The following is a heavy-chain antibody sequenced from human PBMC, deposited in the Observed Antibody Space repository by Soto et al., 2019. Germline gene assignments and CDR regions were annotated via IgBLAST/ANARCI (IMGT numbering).Heavy chain of an antibody. CDR1: GGTFSSYA. CDR3: ARAPATIFGVAPYYYGMDV. CDR2: IIPIFGTA. J-gene: IGHJ6*02. Sequence: ASVKVSCKASGGTFSSYAISWVRQAPGQGLEWMGGIIPIFGTANYAQKFQGRVTITADESTSTAYMELSSLRSEDTAVYYCARAPATIFGVAPYYYGMDVWGPGTTVTVSS. D-gene: IGHD3-3*01. V-gene: IGHV1-69*13.